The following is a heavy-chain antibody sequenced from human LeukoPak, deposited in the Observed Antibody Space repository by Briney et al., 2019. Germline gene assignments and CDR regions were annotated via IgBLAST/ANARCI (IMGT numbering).Heavy chain of an antibody. Sequence: GGSLRLSCAASGFTFSSYAMSWVRQAPGKGLEWVSAISGSGGSTYYADSVKGRFTISRDNAKNSLYLQMNSLRAEDTALYYCATLRYFDRRAFDIWGQGTMVTVSS. J-gene: IGHJ3*02. CDR3: ATLRYFDRRAFDI. CDR2: ISGSGGST. V-gene: IGHV3-23*01. D-gene: IGHD3-9*01. CDR1: GFTFSSYA.